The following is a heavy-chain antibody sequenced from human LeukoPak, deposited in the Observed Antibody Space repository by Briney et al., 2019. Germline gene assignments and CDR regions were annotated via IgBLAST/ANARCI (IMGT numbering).Heavy chain of an antibody. CDR1: GFTFSSYV. J-gene: IGHJ2*01. CDR2: IYSGGST. CDR3: AKGYYGDSHWYFDL. V-gene: IGHV3-66*01. D-gene: IGHD4-17*01. Sequence: PGGSQRLSCAASGFTFSSYVMSWVRQAPGKGLEWVSVIYSGGSTYYADSVKGRFTISRDNSKNTLYLQMNSLRAEDTAVYYCAKGYYGDSHWYFDLWGRGTLVTVSS.